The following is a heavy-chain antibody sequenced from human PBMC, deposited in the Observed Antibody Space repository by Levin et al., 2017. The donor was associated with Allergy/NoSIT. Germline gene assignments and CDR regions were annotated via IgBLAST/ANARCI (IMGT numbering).Heavy chain of an antibody. CDR2: ISGSSTNI. Sequence: GESLKISCAASGFPFSRFNMNWVRQAPGQGLEWVSNISGSSTNIYYADSVKGRFTISRDNAKNSLYLQMNSLRDEDTAVYYCARDTGYFGSGTYIGFDIWGQGTMVTVSS. CDR3: ARDTGYFGSGTYIGFDI. D-gene: IGHD3-10*01. CDR1: GFPFSRFN. J-gene: IGHJ3*02. V-gene: IGHV3-48*02.